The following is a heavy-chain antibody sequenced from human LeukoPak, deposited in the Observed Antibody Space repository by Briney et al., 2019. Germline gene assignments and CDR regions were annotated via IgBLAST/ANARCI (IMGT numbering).Heavy chain of an antibody. CDR2: ISYDVTNK. Sequence: GGSLRLSCAASGFTFSNYAMHWVRQAPGKGLEGVAVISYDVTNKYYADSMKGRFTISRDNSKNMVYLQMNSLRAEDTAVYYCARDLHSSSWSSPFDYWGQGTLVTVSS. V-gene: IGHV3-30*04. CDR1: GFTFSNYA. J-gene: IGHJ4*02. D-gene: IGHD6-13*01. CDR3: ARDLHSSSWSSPFDY.